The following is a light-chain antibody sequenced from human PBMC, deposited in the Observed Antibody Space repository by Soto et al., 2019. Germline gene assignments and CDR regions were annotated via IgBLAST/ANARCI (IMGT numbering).Light chain of an antibody. CDR2: DAS. V-gene: IGKV3-11*01. Sequence: EIVLTQSPATLSLSPGARATRSCRASQSVSSYLAWYQQKPGQAPRLLIYDASNRATGIPARFSGSGSGTDFTLTISSLEPEDFAVYYCQQRGITFGQGTRLEIK. CDR3: QQRGIT. CDR1: QSVSSY. J-gene: IGKJ5*01.